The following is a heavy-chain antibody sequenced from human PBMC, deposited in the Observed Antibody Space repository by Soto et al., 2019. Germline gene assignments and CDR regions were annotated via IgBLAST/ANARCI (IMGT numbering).Heavy chain of an antibody. V-gene: IGHV1-18*01. CDR2: ISPYNGNT. CDR3: ARALSVAQYYYYMDV. D-gene: IGHD6-19*01. CDR1: GYTFTTYG. Sequence: QVQLVQSGPEVKKPGASVKVSCKTSGYTFTTYGISWVRQAPGQGLEWMGWISPYNGNTHYAPQFQGRVTMTTDTLTTPAYMELRTLRSDDRAIYFCARALSVAQYYYYMDVWGKGTTVTVSS. J-gene: IGHJ6*03.